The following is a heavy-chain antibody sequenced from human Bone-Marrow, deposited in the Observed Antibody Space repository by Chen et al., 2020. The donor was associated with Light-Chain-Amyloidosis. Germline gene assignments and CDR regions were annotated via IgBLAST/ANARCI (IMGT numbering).Heavy chain of an antibody. J-gene: IGHJ4*02. Sequence: QVQLQQWGAGLLKPSETLSLTCAVHGGSISGYYWNWLRQSPGKGLEWIGEINRSGSTNYNPSLKSRVTMSVDTSKNQFSLKVNSVTAADTAVYYCARGGLDQWGQGTLVTVSS. V-gene: IGHV4-34*01. CDR1: GGSISGYY. CDR2: INRSGST. CDR3: ARGGLDQ.